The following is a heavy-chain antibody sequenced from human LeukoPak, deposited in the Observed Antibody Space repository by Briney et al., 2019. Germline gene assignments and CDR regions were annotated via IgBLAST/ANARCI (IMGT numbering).Heavy chain of an antibody. CDR3: AELGITMSGGV. Sequence: PGGSLRLSCAASGFTFSRYWMSWVRQAPGKGLEWVANIKQDGSEKYYVDSVKGRFTISRDNAKNSLYLQMNSLRAEDTAVYYCAELGITMSGGVWGKGTTVTISS. CDR2: IKQDGSEK. V-gene: IGHV3-7*01. D-gene: IGHD3-10*02. J-gene: IGHJ6*04. CDR1: GFTFSRYW.